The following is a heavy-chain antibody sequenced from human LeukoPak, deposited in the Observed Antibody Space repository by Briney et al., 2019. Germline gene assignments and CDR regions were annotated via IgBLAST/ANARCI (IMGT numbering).Heavy chain of an antibody. Sequence: SVNVSCKTSGVTFSDYAISWVRQAPGQGLEWMGGSIPVFGTVYAQKFQGRVTLIADDSTSAAYMELSSLRSGDTAVYYCATVNHYVSSGYYRYWGQGTLVTVSS. CDR3: ATVNHYVSSGYYRY. V-gene: IGHV1-69*13. CDR2: SIPVFGT. J-gene: IGHJ4*02. D-gene: IGHD3-22*01. CDR1: GVTFSDYA.